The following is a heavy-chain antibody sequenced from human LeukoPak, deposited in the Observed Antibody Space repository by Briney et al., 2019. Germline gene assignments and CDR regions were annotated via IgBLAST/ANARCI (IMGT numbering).Heavy chain of an antibody. CDR3: AKGHSAHGTGFDC. CDR1: GLTFSSYG. CDR2: ISGSGGST. D-gene: IGHD1-14*01. J-gene: IGHJ4*02. Sequence: GGSLRLSCAASGLTFSSYGMSWVRQAPGKGLEWVSGISGSGGSTYYADSVKGRFTISRDNSKNTLYLQMNSLRVEDTAVYYCAKGHSAHGTGFDCWGQGTLVAVSS. V-gene: IGHV3-23*01.